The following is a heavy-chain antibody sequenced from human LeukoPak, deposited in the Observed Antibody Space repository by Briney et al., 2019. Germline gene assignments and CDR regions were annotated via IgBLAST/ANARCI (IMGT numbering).Heavy chain of an antibody. CDR3: AKVLRTYYYDSSPLDY. V-gene: IGHV1-18*01. CDR1: GYTFTSYG. J-gene: IGHJ4*02. D-gene: IGHD3-22*01. Sequence: GASVKVSCKASGYTFTSYGISWVRQALGQGLEWMGWISAYNGNTNYAQKLQGRVTMTTDTSTSTAYMELRSLRSDDTAVYYCAKVLRTYYYDSSPLDYWGQGTLVTVSS. CDR2: ISAYNGNT.